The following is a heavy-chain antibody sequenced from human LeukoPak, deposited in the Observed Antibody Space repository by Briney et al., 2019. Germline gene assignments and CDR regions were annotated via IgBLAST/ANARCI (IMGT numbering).Heavy chain of an antibody. CDR2: IYYSGST. J-gene: IGHJ4*02. CDR1: GGSISSSSYY. V-gene: IGHV4-39*07. CDR3: ATEGAQAPAATLDY. Sequence: PSETLSLTCTVSGGSISSSSYYWGWIRQPPGKGLEWIGSIYYSGSTYYNPSLKSRVTISVDRSKNQFSLKLSSVTAADTAAYYCATEGAQAPAATLDYWGQGTLVTVSS. D-gene: IGHD2-2*01.